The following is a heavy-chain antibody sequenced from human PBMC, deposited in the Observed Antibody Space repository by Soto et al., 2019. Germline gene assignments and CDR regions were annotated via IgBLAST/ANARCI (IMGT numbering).Heavy chain of an antibody. D-gene: IGHD6-13*01. Sequence: PGGSLRLSCAASGFTFSSYAMHWVRQAPGKGLEWVAVISYDGSNKYYADSVKGRFTISRDNSKNTLYLQMNSLRAEDTAVYYCARDRVAAAGQRYYYYYYGMDVWGQGTTVTV. CDR3: ARDRVAAAGQRYYYYYYGMDV. CDR1: GFTFSSYA. CDR2: ISYDGSNK. V-gene: IGHV3-30-3*01. J-gene: IGHJ6*02.